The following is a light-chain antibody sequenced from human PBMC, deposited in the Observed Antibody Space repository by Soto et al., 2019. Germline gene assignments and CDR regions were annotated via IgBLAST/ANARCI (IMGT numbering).Light chain of an antibody. CDR3: QTWGSGIQV. Sequence: QSVLTQSPSASASLGASVKLTCTLSSGHSSYAIAWHQQQSEKGPRYLMKVNSDGSHSKVDGIPDRFSGSSSGAERYLTISSLQSEDEADYYCQTWGSGIQVFGGGTKLTVL. V-gene: IGLV4-69*01. CDR2: VNSDGSH. J-gene: IGLJ3*02. CDR1: SGHSSYA.